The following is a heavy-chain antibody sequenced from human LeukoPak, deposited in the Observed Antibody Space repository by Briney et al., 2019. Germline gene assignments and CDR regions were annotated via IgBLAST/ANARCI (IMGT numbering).Heavy chain of an antibody. CDR1: GFTFSSYW. V-gene: IGHV3-7*03. CDR3: AKVVNTYDFWSGYFDY. J-gene: IGHJ4*02. CDR2: IKQDGSEK. Sequence: GGSLRLSCAASGFTFSSYWMSWVRQAPWKGLEWVANIKQDGSEKYYVDSVEGRFTISRDNAKNSLYLQMNSLRAEDTAVYYCAKVVNTYDFWSGYFDYWGQGTLVTVSS. D-gene: IGHD3-3*01.